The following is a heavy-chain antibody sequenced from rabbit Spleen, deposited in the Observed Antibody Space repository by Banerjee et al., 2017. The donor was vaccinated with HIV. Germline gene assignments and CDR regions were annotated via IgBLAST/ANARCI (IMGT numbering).Heavy chain of an antibody. V-gene: IGHV1S40*01. D-gene: IGHD8-1*01. Sequence: QSLEESGGGLVQPEGSLALTCKASGFTISSNYWMCWVRQAPGKGLEWIACIYGSVGSTYYASWAKGRFTISKTSSTTVTLQMTSLTAADTATYSCARGWAGSGFSTYGMDLWGPGTLVTVS. J-gene: IGHJ6*01. CDR2: IYGSVGST. CDR1: GFTISSNYW. CDR3: ARGWAGSGFSTYGMDL.